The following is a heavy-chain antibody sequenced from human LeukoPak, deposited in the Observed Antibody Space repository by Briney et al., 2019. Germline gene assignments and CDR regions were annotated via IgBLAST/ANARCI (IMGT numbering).Heavy chain of an antibody. V-gene: IGHV4-59*08. Sequence: SETLSLTCTVSGGSINSYYWSWIRQPPGKGLEWIGYISYSGSTSYNPSLKSRVTISVDTSKNQFSLKLTSVTAADTAVYYCARHGGFASPLGYSGQGTLVTVSS. CDR3: ARHGGFASPLGY. D-gene: IGHD3-16*01. J-gene: IGHJ4*02. CDR2: ISYSGST. CDR1: GGSINSYY.